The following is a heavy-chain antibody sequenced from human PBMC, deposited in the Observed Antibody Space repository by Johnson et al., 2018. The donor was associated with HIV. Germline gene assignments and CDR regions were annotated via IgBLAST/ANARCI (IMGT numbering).Heavy chain of an antibody. CDR1: GFTFDDYT. CDR2: ISWDGGST. J-gene: IGHJ3*02. D-gene: IGHD2-21*01. Sequence: VQLVESGGVVVQPGGSLRLSCAASGFTFDDYTMHWVRQAPGKGLEWVSLISWDGGSTYYADSVKGRFTISRDNSKNTLYLQMNSLRAEDTAVYYCARGVHSVWAAFDIWGQGTMVTVSS. V-gene: IGHV3-43*01. CDR3: ARGVHSVWAAFDI.